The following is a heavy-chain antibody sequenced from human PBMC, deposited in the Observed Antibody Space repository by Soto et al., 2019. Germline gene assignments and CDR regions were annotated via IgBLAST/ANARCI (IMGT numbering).Heavy chain of an antibody. CDR1: GYTFTIYG. J-gene: IGHJ3*02. Sequence: ASVKVSCTASGYTFTIYGISWVRQAPGQGLEWMGWISAYNGNTNYAQKLQGRVTMTTDTSTSTAYMELRSLRSDDTAVYYCAAPAVPTDDAFDIWGQGTMVTVSS. CDR2: ISAYNGNT. D-gene: IGHD2-2*01. CDR3: AAPAVPTDDAFDI. V-gene: IGHV1-18*01.